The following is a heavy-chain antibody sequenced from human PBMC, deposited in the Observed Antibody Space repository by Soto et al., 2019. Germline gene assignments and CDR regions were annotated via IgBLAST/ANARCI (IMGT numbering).Heavy chain of an antibody. Sequence: ASVKVSCKASGYTFTSYGISWVRQAPGQGLEWMGWISAYNGNTNYAQKLQGRVTMTTDTSTNTAYMELRNLKSDDTAVYYCAIQDGGVVYWGQGTLVTVSS. D-gene: IGHD3-16*01. CDR2: ISAYNGNT. CDR1: GYTFTSYG. CDR3: AIQDGGVVY. V-gene: IGHV1-18*01. J-gene: IGHJ4*02.